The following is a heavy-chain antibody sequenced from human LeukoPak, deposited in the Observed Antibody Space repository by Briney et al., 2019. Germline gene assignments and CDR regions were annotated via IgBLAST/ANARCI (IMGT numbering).Heavy chain of an antibody. J-gene: IGHJ4*02. CDR1: GYTFTSYG. D-gene: IGHD3-22*01. V-gene: IGHV1-18*01. CDR3: ARVSYDSSLNHFDY. Sequence: ASVKVSCKASGYTFTSYGISWVRQAPGQGLEWMGWISAYNGNTNYAQKLQGRVTMTTDTSTSTAYMELRSLRSDDTAVYYCARVSYDSSLNHFDYWGQGTLVTVSS. CDR2: ISAYNGNT.